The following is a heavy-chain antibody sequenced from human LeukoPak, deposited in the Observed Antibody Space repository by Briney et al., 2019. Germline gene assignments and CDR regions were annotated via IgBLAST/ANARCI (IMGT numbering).Heavy chain of an antibody. J-gene: IGHJ4*02. CDR1: GFTFSDYY. Sequence: GGSLRLSCAASGFTFSDYYMSWVRQAPGKGLEWVSAISGSGGSTYYADSVKGRFTISRDNSKNTLYLQMNSLRAEDTAVYYCAKDSIAARPRLYYFDYWGQGTLVTVSS. CDR3: AKDSIAARPRLYYFDY. V-gene: IGHV3-23*01. D-gene: IGHD6-6*01. CDR2: ISGSGGST.